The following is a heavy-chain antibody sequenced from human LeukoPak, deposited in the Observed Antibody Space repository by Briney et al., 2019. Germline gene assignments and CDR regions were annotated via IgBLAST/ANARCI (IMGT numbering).Heavy chain of an antibody. Sequence: GRSLRLSCAASGFTFSSYAMHWVRQAPGKGLEWVAVISYDGSNKYYADSVKGRFTISRDNSKNTLYLQMNSLRAEDTAVYYCASAGDLDVWGKGTTVTISS. CDR1: GFTFSSYA. D-gene: IGHD3-16*01. CDR2: ISYDGSNK. CDR3: ASAGDLDV. V-gene: IGHV3-30*04. J-gene: IGHJ6*04.